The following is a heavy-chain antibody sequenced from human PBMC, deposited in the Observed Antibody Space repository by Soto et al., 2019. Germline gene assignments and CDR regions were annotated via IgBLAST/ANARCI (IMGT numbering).Heavy chain of an antibody. Sequence: ASVKVSCKASGGTFSSYTISWVRQAPGQGLEWMGRIIPILGIANYAQKFQGRVTITADKSTSTAYMELSSLRSEDTAVYYCASGGRYCSSTSCRLYFDYWGQGTLVTVSS. V-gene: IGHV1-69*02. CDR1: GGTFSSYT. J-gene: IGHJ4*02. CDR2: IIPILGIA. D-gene: IGHD2-2*01. CDR3: ASGGRYCSSTSCRLYFDY.